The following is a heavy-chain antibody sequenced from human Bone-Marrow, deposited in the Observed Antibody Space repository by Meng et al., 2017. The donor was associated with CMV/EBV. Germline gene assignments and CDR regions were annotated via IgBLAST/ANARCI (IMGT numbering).Heavy chain of an antibody. J-gene: IGHJ6*02. CDR3: AREMGDWNDPYGMDV. D-gene: IGHD1-1*01. CDR2: INHSGST. CDR1: GGSFSGYY. V-gene: IGHV4-34*01. Sequence: SETLSLTCAVYGGSFSGYYWSWIRQPPGKGLEWIGEINHSGSTNYNPSLKSRVTISVDRSKNQLSLRLSSVTAADTAVYYCAREMGDWNDPYGMDVWGQGTTVTVSS.